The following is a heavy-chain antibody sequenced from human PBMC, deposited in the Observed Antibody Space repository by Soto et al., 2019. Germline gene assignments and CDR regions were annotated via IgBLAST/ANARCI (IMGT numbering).Heavy chain of an antibody. CDR2: ISSSSSYI. Sequence: EVQLVESGGGLVKPGGSLRLSCAASGFTFSSYSMNWVRQAPGKGLEWVSSISSSSSYIYYADSVKGRFTISRDNAKNPLYLQMISLRAEDTAVYYCARVLGSSTRYFDYWGQGTLFTVSS. J-gene: IGHJ4*02. V-gene: IGHV3-21*01. CDR3: ARVLGSSTRYFDY. CDR1: GFTFSSYS. D-gene: IGHD6-6*01.